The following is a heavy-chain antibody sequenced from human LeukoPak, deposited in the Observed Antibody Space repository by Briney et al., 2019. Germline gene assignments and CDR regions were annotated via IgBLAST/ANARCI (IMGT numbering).Heavy chain of an antibody. Sequence: GGSLRLSCAASGFTFSTYTLNWVRQAPGKGLEWISYIHHTRSTKYYADSVKGRFTISRDDSRNSLYLQMNSLRAEDTAIYYCARDQGYTYGSSVLYWYLDLWGRGTLVTVSS. CDR2: IHHTRSTK. J-gene: IGHJ2*01. CDR3: ARDQGYTYGSSVLYWYLDL. V-gene: IGHV3-48*01. CDR1: GFTFSTYT. D-gene: IGHD5-18*01.